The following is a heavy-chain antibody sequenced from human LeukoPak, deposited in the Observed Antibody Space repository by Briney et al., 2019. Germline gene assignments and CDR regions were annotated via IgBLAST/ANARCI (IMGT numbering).Heavy chain of an antibody. CDR3: ARLHSIVGATFDY. V-gene: IGHV4-34*01. CDR1: GGSISSYY. D-gene: IGHD1-26*01. J-gene: IGHJ4*02. Sequence: PSETLSLTCTVSGGSISSYYWSWIRQPPGKGLEWIGEINHSGSTNYNPSLKSRVTISVDTSKNQFSLKLSSVTAADAAVYYCARLHSIVGATFDYWGQGTLVTVSS. CDR2: INHSGST.